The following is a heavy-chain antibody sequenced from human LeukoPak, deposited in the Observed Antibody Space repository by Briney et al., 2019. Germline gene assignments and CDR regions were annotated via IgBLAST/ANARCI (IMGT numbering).Heavy chain of an antibody. CDR1: GGSISSGGYS. D-gene: IGHD3-22*01. CDR3: ARATYYYDSSGYYSSYYFDY. V-gene: IGHV4-30-2*01. J-gene: IGHJ4*02. CDR2: IYHSGST. Sequence: PSETLSLTCAVSGGSISSGGYSWSWIRQPPGKGLEWVGYIYHSGSTYYNPSLKSRVTISVDRSKNQFSLKLSSVTAADTAVYYCARATYYYDSSGYYSSYYFDYWGQGTLVTVSS.